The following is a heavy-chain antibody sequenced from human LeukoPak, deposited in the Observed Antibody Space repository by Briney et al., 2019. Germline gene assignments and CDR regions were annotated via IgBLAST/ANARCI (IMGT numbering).Heavy chain of an antibody. J-gene: IGHJ1*01. D-gene: IGHD5-24*01. CDR2: IKQDGSER. CDR1: GFTFSTYW. CDR3: ARGWATIPD. Sequence: GGSLRLSCEGSGFTFSTYWMSWVRQAPGKGLEWVANIKQDGSERDYVDSVKGRFIISRDNAKNSLSLQMSSLREEDTALYYCARGWATIPDWGQGTLVTVSS. V-gene: IGHV3-7*01.